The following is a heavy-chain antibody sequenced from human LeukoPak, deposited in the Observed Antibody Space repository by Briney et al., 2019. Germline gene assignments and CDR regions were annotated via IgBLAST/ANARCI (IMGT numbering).Heavy chain of an antibody. CDR3: ARGGITILHTWFDP. J-gene: IGHJ5*02. CDR1: GFTFSTYW. V-gene: IGHV3-74*01. Sequence: PGGSLRLSCAASGFTFSTYWMHWVRQAPGKGLVWVSRINRDASSIAYADSVQGRFTISRDNAKNTLYLQMNNLRAEDTAVYYCARGGITILHTWFDPWGQGTLVTVSS. D-gene: IGHD3-10*01. CDR2: INRDASSI.